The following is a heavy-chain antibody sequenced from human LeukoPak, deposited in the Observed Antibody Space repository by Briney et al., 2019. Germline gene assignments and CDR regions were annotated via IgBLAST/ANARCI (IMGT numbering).Heavy chain of an antibody. CDR2: INPDRGGT. CDR1: GYTFNDYY. J-gene: IGHJ5*02. V-gene: IGHV1-2*02. CDR3: ARDGIIGIILSNNWIDA. D-gene: IGHD2/OR15-2a*01. Sequence: GASVKVSCKASGYTFNDYYIHWVRQAPGQGLEWMGWINPDRGGTNYAQKFQGRVTMTRDTSISTVYIEVKRLTSDDTGVYFCARDGIIGIILSNNWIDAWGQGTLVTVSS.